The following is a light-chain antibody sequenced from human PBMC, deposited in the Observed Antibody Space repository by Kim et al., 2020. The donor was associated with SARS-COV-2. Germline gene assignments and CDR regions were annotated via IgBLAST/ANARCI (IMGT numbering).Light chain of an antibody. Sequence: SYELTQPPSVSVAPGKTARITCGGKNIGSKSVHWYQQKPGQAPVLVIYYDSDRPSGIPERFSGSNSGNTATLTISRVEAGDEADYYCQVWDSSPPDVFGTGTKVTVL. V-gene: IGLV3-21*04. CDR1: NIGSKS. J-gene: IGLJ1*01. CDR3: QVWDSSPPDV. CDR2: YDS.